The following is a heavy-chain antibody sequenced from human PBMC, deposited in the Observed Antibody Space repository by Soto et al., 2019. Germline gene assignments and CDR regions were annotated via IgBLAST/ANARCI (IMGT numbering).Heavy chain of an antibody. CDR2: ISGSGGNT. CDR1: GFSFDTYA. D-gene: IGHD3-9*01. V-gene: IGHV3-23*01. J-gene: IGHJ4*02. CDR3: TKDRHPDGIWTFDF. Sequence: GGSLRLSCAASGFSFDTYAMSWVRQAPGKGLGWVSSISGSGGNTYYADSVKGRFTISRDNSKNILLLQMNSLRDEDSAIYYCTKDRHPDGIWTFDFWGQGTLVTVS.